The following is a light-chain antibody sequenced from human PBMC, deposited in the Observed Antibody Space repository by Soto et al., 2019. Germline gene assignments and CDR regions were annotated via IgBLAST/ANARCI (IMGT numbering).Light chain of an antibody. CDR3: QQYNDWPLT. V-gene: IGKV3-15*01. Sequence: EILMTQSPATLSVSPGERATLSCRASQSVSSNLAWYQQKPGQAPRLLIYDVSTRATGIPARFSGSGSGTEYTLTISSLQSEDFAVYYWQQYNDWPLTFGGGTEVESK. J-gene: IGKJ4*01. CDR1: QSVSSN. CDR2: DVS.